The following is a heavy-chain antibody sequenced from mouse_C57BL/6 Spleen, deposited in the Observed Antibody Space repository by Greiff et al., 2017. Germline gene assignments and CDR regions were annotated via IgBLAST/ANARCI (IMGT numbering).Heavy chain of an antibody. V-gene: IGHV1-52*01. J-gene: IGHJ3*01. CDR1: GYTFTSYW. CDR3: ASYDFAY. CDR2: IDPSDSET. D-gene: IGHD2-3*01. Sequence: VQLQQPGAELVRPGSSVKLSCTASGYTFTSYWMHWVQQRPIQGLEWIGNIDPSDSETHYTQKFKDKATLTVDKSSSTAYMQLSRLTSEDSAVYYCASYDFAYWGQGTLVTVSA.